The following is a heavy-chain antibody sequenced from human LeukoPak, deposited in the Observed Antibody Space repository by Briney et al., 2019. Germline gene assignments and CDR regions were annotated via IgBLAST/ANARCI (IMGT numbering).Heavy chain of an antibody. Sequence: SETLSLTCTVSGGSISSSSYYWGWIRQPPGKGLEWIGEINHSGSTNYNPSLKGRVTISVDTSKNQFSLKLSSVTAADTAVYYCARGAVVVVAAIISSNWFDPWGQGTLVTVSS. J-gene: IGHJ5*02. D-gene: IGHD2-15*01. CDR2: INHSGST. V-gene: IGHV4-39*07. CDR1: GGSISSSSYY. CDR3: ARGAVVVVAAIISSNWFDP.